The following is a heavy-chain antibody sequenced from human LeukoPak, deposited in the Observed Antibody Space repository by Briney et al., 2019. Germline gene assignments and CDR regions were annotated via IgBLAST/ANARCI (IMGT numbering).Heavy chain of an antibody. D-gene: IGHD3-3*01. V-gene: IGHV1-69*04. Sequence: PGGSLRLSCAASGFTFSSYAISWVRQAPGQGLEWMGRIIPILGIANYAQKFQGRVTITADKSTSTAYMELSSLRSEDTAVYYCARALRPYYDFWSGYEHHRYGMDVWGQGTTVTVSS. CDR2: IIPILGIA. CDR3: ARALRPYYDFWSGYEHHRYGMDV. CDR1: GFTFSSYA. J-gene: IGHJ6*02.